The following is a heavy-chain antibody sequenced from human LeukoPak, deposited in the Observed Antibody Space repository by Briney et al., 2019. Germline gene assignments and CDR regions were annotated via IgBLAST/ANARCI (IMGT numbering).Heavy chain of an antibody. CDR1: GDSFSTNSNY. CDR2: LYYNGST. CDR3: ARHAIDTSGYYLHYFDY. V-gene: IGHV4-39*01. J-gene: IGHJ4*02. D-gene: IGHD3-22*01. Sequence: SDTLSLTCTVSGDSFSTNSNYWGWIRQPPGKGLEWIGRLYYNGSTYYNPSLKTRVTISVDTSKNQYSLKLSSVTAADTAVYYCARHAIDTSGYYLHYFDYWGQGTLVTVSS.